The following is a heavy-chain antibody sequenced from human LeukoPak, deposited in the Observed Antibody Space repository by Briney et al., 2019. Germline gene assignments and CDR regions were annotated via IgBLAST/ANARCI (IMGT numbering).Heavy chain of an antibody. V-gene: IGHV3-53*05. CDR2: IYSGGST. D-gene: IGHD1-1*01. CDR3: AKGQRGTSYRVHYYYMDV. J-gene: IGHJ6*03. CDR1: GFTVSSNY. Sequence: QSGGSLRLSCAACGFTVSSNYMSWVRQAPGKGLEWVSVIYSGGSTYYADSVKGRFTISRDNSKNTLYLQMNSLRAEDTAVYYCAKGQRGTSYRVHYYYMDVWGKGTTVTVSS.